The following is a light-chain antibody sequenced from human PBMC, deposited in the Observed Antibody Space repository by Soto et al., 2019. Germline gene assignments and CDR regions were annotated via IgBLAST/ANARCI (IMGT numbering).Light chain of an antibody. CDR2: EGN. J-gene: IGLJ2*01. Sequence: QSALTQPASVSGSPGQSITISCTGSISDIGTYNLVSWFQQHPGKAPKLIVYEGNKRPSGVSNRFSGSKSGNTASLTIPGLQAEDEADYDCCSYESTNTLVLGGGTKVTV. V-gene: IGLV2-23*01. CDR3: CSYESTNTLV. CDR1: ISDIGTYNL.